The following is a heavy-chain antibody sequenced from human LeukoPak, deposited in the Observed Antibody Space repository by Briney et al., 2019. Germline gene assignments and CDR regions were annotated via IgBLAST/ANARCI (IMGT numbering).Heavy chain of an antibody. J-gene: IGHJ4*02. D-gene: IGHD1-26*01. CDR2: ISGSGGST. V-gene: IGHV3-23*01. CDR3: AKEAKWELGSLGYYLDY. Sequence: GGSLRLSCAASGFTFSSYAMSWVRQAPGKGLEWVSAISGSGGSTYYADSVKGRFTISRDNSKNTLYLQMNSLRAEDTAVYYCAKEAKWELGSLGYYLDYWGQGTLVTVSS. CDR1: GFTFSSYA.